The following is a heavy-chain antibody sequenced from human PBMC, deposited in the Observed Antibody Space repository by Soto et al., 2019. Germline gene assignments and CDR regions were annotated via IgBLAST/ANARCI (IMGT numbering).Heavy chain of an antibody. J-gene: IGHJ5*02. V-gene: IGHV4-39*01. Sequence: SETLSLTCTVSGGSISSSSFHWGWIRQPPGKGLEWIGSIYYSGSTYYSPSLKSRVTISVDTSKNQFSLKLSSVTAADTAVYYCARRYCSSTSCYNWFDPWGQGTLVTVSS. CDR2: IYYSGST. D-gene: IGHD2-2*01. CDR1: GGSISSSSFH. CDR3: ARRYCSSTSCYNWFDP.